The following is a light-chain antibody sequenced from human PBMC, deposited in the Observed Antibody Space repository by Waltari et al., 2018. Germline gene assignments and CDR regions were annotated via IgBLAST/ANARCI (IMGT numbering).Light chain of an antibody. CDR1: QSVSSY. V-gene: IGKV3-11*01. J-gene: IGKJ2*01. CDR3: QHRIDWPHT. Sequence: EIVLTQSPATLSLSPGESATLSCRASQSVSSYLGWYPQKPGQPPRLLIYEASNRATGIPARFSGSGSGTDFTLTISSLEPEDFAVYYCQHRIDWPHTFGQGTKLEIK. CDR2: EAS.